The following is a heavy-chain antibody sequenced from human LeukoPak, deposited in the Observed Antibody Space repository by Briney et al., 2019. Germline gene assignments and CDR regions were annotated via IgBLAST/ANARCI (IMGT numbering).Heavy chain of an antibody. CDR2: IYYSGGT. J-gene: IGHJ4*02. CDR3: ARHPTTVVPPDY. D-gene: IGHD4-23*01. Sequence: SETLSLTCTVSGGSISSYYWSWIRQPPGKGLEWIGYIYYSGGTNYNPSLKSRVTISVDTSKNQFSLKLSSVTAADTAVYCCARHPTTVVPPDYWGQGTLVTVSS. V-gene: IGHV4-59*08. CDR1: GGSISSYY.